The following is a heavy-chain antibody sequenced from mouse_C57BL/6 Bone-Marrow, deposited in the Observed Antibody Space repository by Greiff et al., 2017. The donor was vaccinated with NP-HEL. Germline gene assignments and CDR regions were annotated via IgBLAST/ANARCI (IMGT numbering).Heavy chain of an antibody. CDR3: ARSRDYPAWFAY. J-gene: IGHJ3*01. Sequence: QVQLQQSGAELARPGASVKLSCKASGYNFKSYGISWVKQRTGQGLEWIGEIYPRSGNTYYNEKFKGKATMTADKSSSTAYMELRSLTSEDSAVYFCARSRDYPAWFAYWGQVTLVTVSA. V-gene: IGHV1-81*01. D-gene: IGHD2-4*01. CDR2: IYPRSGNT. CDR1: GYNFKSYG.